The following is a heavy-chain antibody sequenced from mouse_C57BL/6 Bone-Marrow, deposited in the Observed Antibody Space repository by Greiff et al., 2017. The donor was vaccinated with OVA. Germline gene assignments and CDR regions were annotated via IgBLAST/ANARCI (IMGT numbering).Heavy chain of an antibody. V-gene: IGHV1-36*01. CDR3: VIYNLWVHSIDY. Sequence: VQLQQSGPVLVKPGPSVKISCKASGFTFTDYYMHWVKQSHGQSLEWIGLVDPYNGGTSYNQKFKGKATLTVDTSSSTSYMELYSLTSEDSAVYSCVIYNLWVHSIDYWGQGTSVTVSS. CDR1: GFTFTDYY. CDR2: VDPYNGGT. J-gene: IGHJ4*01. D-gene: IGHD1-1*01.